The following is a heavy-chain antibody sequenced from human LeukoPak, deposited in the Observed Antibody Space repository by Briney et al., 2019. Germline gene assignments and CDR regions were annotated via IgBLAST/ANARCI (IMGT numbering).Heavy chain of an antibody. D-gene: IGHD3-10*01. CDR2: INPSGGGT. V-gene: IGHV1-46*01. CDR3: AREGSGSLPHLDH. J-gene: IGHJ4*02. CDR1: GYTFTSHY. Sequence: ASVKVSCKASGYTFTSHYMQWVRLAPGQGLEWMGIINPSGGGTRYAQKFQGRVTMTRDTSTGTVYMELSSLRSEDTAVYYCAREGSGSLPHLDHWGQGTLVTVSS.